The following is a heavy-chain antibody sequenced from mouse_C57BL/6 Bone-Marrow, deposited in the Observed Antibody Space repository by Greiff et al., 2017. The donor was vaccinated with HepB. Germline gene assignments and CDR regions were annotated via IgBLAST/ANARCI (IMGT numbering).Heavy chain of an antibody. Sequence: QVQLQQSGAELVKPGASVKLSCKASGYTFTSYWMHWVKQRPGRGLEWIGRIDPNSGGTKYNEKFKSKATLTVDKPSSTADMQLSSLTSEDSAVYYCAREVYYGSSYWYFDVWGTGTTVTVSS. CDR2: IDPNSGGT. J-gene: IGHJ1*03. D-gene: IGHD1-1*01. CDR3: AREVYYGSSYWYFDV. V-gene: IGHV1-72*01. CDR1: GYTFTSYW.